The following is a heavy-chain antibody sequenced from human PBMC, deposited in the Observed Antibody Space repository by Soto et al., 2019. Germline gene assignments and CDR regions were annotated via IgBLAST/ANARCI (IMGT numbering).Heavy chain of an antibody. V-gene: IGHV4-59*01. D-gene: IGHD3-16*02. CDR1: GGSISSYY. CDR3: ARVDYDYVWGSYRYAFDI. J-gene: IGHJ3*02. CDR2: IYYSGST. Sequence: SETLSLTCTVSGGSISSYYWSWIRQPPGKGLEWIGYIYYSGSTNYNPSLKSRVTISVDTSKNQFSLKLSSVTAADTAVYYCARVDYDYVWGSYRYAFDIWGQGTMVTVSS.